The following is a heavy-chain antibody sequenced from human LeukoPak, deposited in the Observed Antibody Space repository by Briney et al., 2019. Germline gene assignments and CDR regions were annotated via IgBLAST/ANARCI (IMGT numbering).Heavy chain of an antibody. Sequence: GESLKISCEGSGYSFGTCWIGWVRQMPGKGLDWMGIIYPGDSDTRYSPSFQGQVTISADKSISTAYLQWTSLKASDTAMYYCARLRYYGSGGGHYYYYAMDVWGQGTTVTVSS. CDR1: GYSFGTCW. J-gene: IGHJ6*02. V-gene: IGHV5-51*01. CDR2: IYPGDSDT. CDR3: ARLRYYGSGGGHYYYYAMDV. D-gene: IGHD3-10*01.